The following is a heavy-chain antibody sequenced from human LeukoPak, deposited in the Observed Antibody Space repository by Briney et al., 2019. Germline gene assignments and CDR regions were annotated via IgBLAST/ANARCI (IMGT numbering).Heavy chain of an antibody. CDR2: IYYSGST. V-gene: IGHV4-59*01. D-gene: IGHD3-3*01. CDR3: AREIHGDYYFDS. Sequence: SETLSLTCTVSGGSISSYYWSWIRQPPGKGLEWIGYIYYSGSTNYNPSLKSRVTISVDTSKNQFSLKLSSVTAADTAVYYCAREIHGDYYFDSWGQGTLVTVSS. J-gene: IGHJ4*02. CDR1: GGSISSYY.